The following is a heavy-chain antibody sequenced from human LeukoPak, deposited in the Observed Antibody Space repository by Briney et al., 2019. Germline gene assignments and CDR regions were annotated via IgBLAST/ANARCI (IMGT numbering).Heavy chain of an antibody. V-gene: IGHV4-30-2*01. J-gene: IGHJ4*02. CDR2: ISHSGST. Sequence: SLTLSLTCAVSGDSISSGTYSWTWIRQPPGKGLEWIGFISHSGSTYYNPSLKSRVTMSVDRSENQFSLKLSSVPAADTAVYYCARGLIVPSTIFDYWGQGALVTVSS. CDR3: ARGLIVPSTIFDY. CDR1: GDSISSGTYS. D-gene: IGHD2-2*02.